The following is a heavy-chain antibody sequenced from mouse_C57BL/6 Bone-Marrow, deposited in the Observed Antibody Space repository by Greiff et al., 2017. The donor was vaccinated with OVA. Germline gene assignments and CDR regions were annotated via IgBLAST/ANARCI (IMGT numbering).Heavy chain of an antibody. J-gene: IGHJ4*01. D-gene: IGHD1-1*02. V-gene: IGHV3-6*01. CDR1: GYSITSGYY. CDR2: ISYDGSN. Sequence: ESGPGLVKPSQSLSLTCSVTGYSITSGYYWNWIRQFPGNKLEWMGYISYDGSNNYNPSLKKRISITRDTSKNQFFLKLNSVTTEDTATYYCARDGTFYAMDYWGQGTSVTVSS. CDR3: ARDGTFYAMDY.